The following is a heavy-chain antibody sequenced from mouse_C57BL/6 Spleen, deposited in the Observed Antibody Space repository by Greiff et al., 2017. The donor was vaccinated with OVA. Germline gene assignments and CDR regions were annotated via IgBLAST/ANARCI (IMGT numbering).Heavy chain of an antibody. V-gene: IGHV5-9*01. CDR2: ISGGGGNT. J-gene: IGHJ2*01. CDR3: ARHNWDKGRYFDY. D-gene: IGHD4-1*01. CDR1: GFTFSSYT. Sequence: EVNVVESGGGLVKPGGSLKLSCAASGFTFSSYTMSWVRQTPEKRLEWVATISGGGGNTYYPDSVKGRFTISRDNAKNTLYLQMSSLRSEDTALYYCARHNWDKGRYFDYWGQGTTLTVSS.